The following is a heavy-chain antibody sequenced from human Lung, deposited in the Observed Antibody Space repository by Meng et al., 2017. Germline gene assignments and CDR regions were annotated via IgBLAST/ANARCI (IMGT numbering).Heavy chain of an antibody. D-gene: IGHD4-17*01. Sequence: VQMVGAGGGVVQPGRSMRLSCACSGFTFSSNAMHWVRQAPGKGLEWVAAISYDGSNQHYADSVKGRFTISRDNSENTLYLQMNSLRAEDTAVYYCARNNYGDYYFDYWGQGTLVTVSS. CDR3: ARNNYGDYYFDY. CDR1: GFTFSSNA. J-gene: IGHJ4*02. CDR2: ISYDGSNQ. V-gene: IGHV3-30*01.